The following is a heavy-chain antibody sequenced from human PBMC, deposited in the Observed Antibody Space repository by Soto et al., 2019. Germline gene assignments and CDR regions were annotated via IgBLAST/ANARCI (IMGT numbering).Heavy chain of an antibody. D-gene: IGHD2-15*01. Sequence: SETLSLTCPFSFGSISSYYLSLILHPAWKLLELIGRIYTSGSTNYNPSLKSRVTMSVDTSKNQFSLKLSSVTAADTAVYYCARDEGYCSGGSCYSAYYYGMEVWGQGTTVTISS. CDR1: FGSISSYY. J-gene: IGHJ6*02. V-gene: IGHV4-4*07. CDR3: ARDEGYCSGGSCYSAYYYGMEV. CDR2: IYTSGST.